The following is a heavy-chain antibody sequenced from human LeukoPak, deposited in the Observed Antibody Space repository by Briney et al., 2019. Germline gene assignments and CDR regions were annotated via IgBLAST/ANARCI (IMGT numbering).Heavy chain of an antibody. V-gene: IGHV1-2*02. D-gene: IGHD3-22*01. CDR1: GYTFSSYY. J-gene: IGHJ4*02. CDR2: TNPNSGDT. Sequence: GASVKVSCKASGYTFSSYYMHWVRQAPGQGLEWMGWTNPNSGDTNYAQKFQGRVTMTRDTSIKTAYMELSRLRSDDTAVYYCAREAVSGDSSGYYLDYWGQGTLVTVSS. CDR3: AREAVSGDSSGYYLDY.